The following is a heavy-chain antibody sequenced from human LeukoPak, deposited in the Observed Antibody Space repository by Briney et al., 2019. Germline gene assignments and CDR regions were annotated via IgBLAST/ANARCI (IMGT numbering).Heavy chain of an antibody. CDR3: ARTSKHKLYYYDSSGYPYYFDY. Sequence: VASVKVSCKASGYTFTGYYMHWVRQAPGQGLEWMGWINPNSGGTNYAQKFQGRVTMTRDTSISTAYMELSRLRSDDTAVYYCARTSKHKLYYYDSSGYPYYFDYWGQGTLVTVSS. D-gene: IGHD3-22*01. CDR2: INPNSGGT. V-gene: IGHV1-2*02. J-gene: IGHJ4*02. CDR1: GYTFTGYY.